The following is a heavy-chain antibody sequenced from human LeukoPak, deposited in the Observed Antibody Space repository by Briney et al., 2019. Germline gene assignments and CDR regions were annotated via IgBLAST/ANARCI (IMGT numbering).Heavy chain of an antibody. CDR3: ARAVPWPPRYCSSTSCYNRWYFDL. D-gene: IGHD2-2*02. J-gene: IGHJ2*01. CDR2: INHSGST. CDR1: GGSFSGYY. Sequence: PSETLSLTCAVYGGSFSGYYWSWIRQPPGKGLEWIGEINHSGSTNYNPSLKSRVTISVDTSKNQFSLKLSSVTAADTAVYYCARAVPWPPRYCSSTSCYNRWYFDLWGRGTLVTVSS. V-gene: IGHV4-34*01.